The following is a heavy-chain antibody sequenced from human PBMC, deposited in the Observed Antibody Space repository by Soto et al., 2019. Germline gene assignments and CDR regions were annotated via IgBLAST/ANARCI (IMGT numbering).Heavy chain of an antibody. Sequence: ASETLSLTCTVSGGSISSYYWSWIRQPPGKGLEWIGYIYYSGSTNYNPSLKSRVTISVDTSKNQFSLKLSSVTAADTAVYYCARRIAPLYYFDYWSQGTLVTVSS. CDR2: IYYSGST. D-gene: IGHD6-13*01. CDR1: GGSISSYY. J-gene: IGHJ4*02. CDR3: ARRIAPLYYFDY. V-gene: IGHV4-59*08.